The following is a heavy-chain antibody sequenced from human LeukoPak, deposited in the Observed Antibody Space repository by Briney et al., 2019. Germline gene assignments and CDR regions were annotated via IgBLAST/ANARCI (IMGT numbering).Heavy chain of an antibody. J-gene: IGHJ3*02. D-gene: IGHD3-9*01. CDR1: GFTFSSYS. Sequence: HPGGSLRLSCAASGFTFSSYSMNWVRQAPGKGLEWVSYISSSSSTIYYADSVKGRFTISRDNSKNTLYLQMNSLRAEDTAVYYCAKDQNDILTGYYWGAFDIWGQGTMVTVSS. CDR3: AKDQNDILTGYYWGAFDI. CDR2: ISSSSSTI. V-gene: IGHV3-48*01.